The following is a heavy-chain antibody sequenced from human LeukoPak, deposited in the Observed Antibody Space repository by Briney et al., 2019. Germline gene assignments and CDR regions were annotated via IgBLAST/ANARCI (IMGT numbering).Heavy chain of an antibody. CDR3: ARDDSTTEDYYMDV. J-gene: IGHJ6*03. CDR1: GYTFTSYA. D-gene: IGHD1-26*01. V-gene: IGHV7-4-1*02. Sequence: GASVKVSCKASGYTFTSYAMNWVRQAPGQGLEWMGWINTNTGNPTYAQGFTGRFVFSLDTSVSTAYLQISSLKAEDTAVYYRARDDSTTEDYYMDVWGKGTTVTVSS. CDR2: INTNTGNP.